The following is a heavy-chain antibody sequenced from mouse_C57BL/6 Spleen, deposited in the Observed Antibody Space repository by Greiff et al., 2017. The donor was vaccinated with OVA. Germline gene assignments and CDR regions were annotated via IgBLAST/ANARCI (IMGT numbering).Heavy chain of an antibody. Sequence: VHVKQSGPGLAKPSQTLSLTCSVTGYSITSDYWNWIRKFPGNKLEYMGYISYSGSTYYNPSLKSRISITRDTSKNQYYLQLNSVTTEDTATYHGARESKGPCDYWGQGTTLTVSS. V-gene: IGHV3-8*01. J-gene: IGHJ2*01. D-gene: IGHD1-3*01. CDR1: GYSITSDY. CDR2: ISYSGST. CDR3: ARESKGPCDY.